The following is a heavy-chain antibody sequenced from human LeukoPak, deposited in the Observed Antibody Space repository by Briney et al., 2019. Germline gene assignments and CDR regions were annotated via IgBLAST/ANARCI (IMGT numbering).Heavy chain of an antibody. J-gene: IGHJ3*02. Sequence: SETLSLTCTVSGGSISSYYWSWIRQPPGKGLEWIGYIYYSGSTKYNPSLKSRVTISVDTSKNQFSLKLSSVTAADTAVYYCARQSRTRLGYYYDSSGYPGDAFDIWGQGTMVTVSS. V-gene: IGHV4-59*08. CDR1: GGSISSYY. CDR3: ARQSRTRLGYYYDSSGYPGDAFDI. D-gene: IGHD3-22*01. CDR2: IYYSGST.